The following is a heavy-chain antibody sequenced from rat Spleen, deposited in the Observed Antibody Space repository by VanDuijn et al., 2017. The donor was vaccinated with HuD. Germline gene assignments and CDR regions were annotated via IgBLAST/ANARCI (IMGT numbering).Heavy chain of an antibody. D-gene: IGHD4-4*01. CDR3: ARRNSGSYYFDY. J-gene: IGHJ2*01. CDR2: ITYDGSTT. Sequence: EVQLVESGGGLVQPGRSLKLSCAASGFTFSDYYMAWVRQAPAKGLEWVATITYDGSTTYYRDSVKGRFTASRDNAKSTLYRQMDSLRSEHTAPYYGARRNSGSYYFDYWGHGVMGTVSS. V-gene: IGHV5-7*01. CDR1: GFTFSDYY.